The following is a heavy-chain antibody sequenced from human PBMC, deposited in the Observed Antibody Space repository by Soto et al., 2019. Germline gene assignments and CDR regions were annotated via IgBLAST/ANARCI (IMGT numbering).Heavy chain of an antibody. Sequence: SETLSLTCTVSGGSISSGDYYWSWIRQHPGKGLEWIGYIYYSGSTYYNPSLKSRVTISVDTSKNQFSLKLSSVTAADTAVYYCARRPLRYFRFGPWGQGTLVTVSS. CDR1: GGSISSGDYY. CDR2: IYYSGST. J-gene: IGHJ5*02. CDR3: ARRPLRYFRFGP. D-gene: IGHD3-9*01. V-gene: IGHV4-31*03.